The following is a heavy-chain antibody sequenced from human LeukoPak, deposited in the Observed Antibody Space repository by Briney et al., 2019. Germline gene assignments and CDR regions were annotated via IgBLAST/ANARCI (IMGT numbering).Heavy chain of an antibody. CDR2: IIPIFGTA. Sequence: SVKVSCKASGGTFSSYAISWVRQALGQGLEWMGGIIPIFGTANYAQKFQGRVTITADESTSTAYMELSSLRSEDTAVYYCARWRASGGYYYYYYMDVWGKGTTVTVSS. CDR3: ARWRASGGYYYYYYMDV. D-gene: IGHD3-10*01. CDR1: GGTFSSYA. J-gene: IGHJ6*03. V-gene: IGHV1-69*13.